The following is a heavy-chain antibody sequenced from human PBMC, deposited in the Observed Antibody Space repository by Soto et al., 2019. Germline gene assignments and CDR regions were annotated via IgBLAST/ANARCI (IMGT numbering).Heavy chain of an antibody. CDR2: IWYDGSNK. V-gene: IGHV3-33*01. Sequence: VQLVESGGGVVQPGRSLRLSCAASGFTFSSYGMHWVRQAPGKGLEWVAVIWYDGSNKYYADSVKGRFTISRDNSKNTLYLQMNSLRAEDTAVYYCARERGIRYDFWSGPTPLDYWGQGTLVTVSS. CDR3: ARERGIRYDFWSGPTPLDY. J-gene: IGHJ4*02. CDR1: GFTFSSYG. D-gene: IGHD3-3*01.